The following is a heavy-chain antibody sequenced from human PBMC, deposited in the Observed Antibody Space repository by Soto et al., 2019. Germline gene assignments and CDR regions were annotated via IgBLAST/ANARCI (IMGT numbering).Heavy chain of an antibody. V-gene: IGHV4-31*03. CDR2: IYYSGST. D-gene: IGHD3-3*02. Sequence: SETLSLTCTVSGGSISSDNYFWSWVRQHPGKGLEWIGYIYYSGSTYYNPSLRSRVTMSVDTSKNQFSLKLNSVTAADTAVYYCTRDHFWARPPNLYYYYGMDVWGLGTTVTVSS. CDR1: GGSISSDNYF. J-gene: IGHJ6*02. CDR3: TRDHFWARPPNLYYYYGMDV.